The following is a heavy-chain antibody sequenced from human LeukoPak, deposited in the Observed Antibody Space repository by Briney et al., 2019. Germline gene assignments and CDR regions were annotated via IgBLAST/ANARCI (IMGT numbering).Heavy chain of an antibody. CDR1: GFTFSSYW. CDR2: INSDGSST. CDR3: ARVIYDYVWGSYRYNYFDY. V-gene: IGHV3-74*01. Sequence: GGSLRLSCAASGFTFSSYWMHWVRQAPGKGLVWVSRINSDGSSTSYADSVKGRFTISRDNAKNTLYLQMNSLRAEDTAVYYCARVIYDYVWGSYRYNYFDYWGQGTLVTVSS. J-gene: IGHJ4*02. D-gene: IGHD3-16*02.